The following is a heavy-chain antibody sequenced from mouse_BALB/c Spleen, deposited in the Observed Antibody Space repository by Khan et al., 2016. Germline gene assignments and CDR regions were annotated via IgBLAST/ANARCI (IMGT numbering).Heavy chain of an antibody. CDR1: GYNFANYG. D-gene: IGHD1-1*01. CDR2: INTYTGEP. CDR3: ARRDYYGTSYDVIDY. J-gene: IGHJ4*01. V-gene: IGHV9-1*02. Sequence: QIQLVQSGPELKKPGETVKISCKASGYNFANYGMNWVRQAPGKGLKWMGWINTYTGEPTYTDDFKGRFAFSLETSASSAYLQINNLKNEDMATYFCARRDYYGTSYDVIDYWGQGTSVTVSA.